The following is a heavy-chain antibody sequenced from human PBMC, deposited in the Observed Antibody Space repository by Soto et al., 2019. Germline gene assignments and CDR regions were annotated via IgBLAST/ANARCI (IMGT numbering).Heavy chain of an antibody. Sequence: PGGSLRLSCAASGFTFSSYAMSWVRQAPGKGLEWVSAISGSGGSTYYADSVQGRFTISRDNSKNTLYLQMNSLRAEDTAVYYCASPPRRELPKLDYWGQGTLVTVSS. V-gene: IGHV3-23*01. CDR1: GFTFSSYA. D-gene: IGHD1-26*01. J-gene: IGHJ4*02. CDR2: ISGSGGST. CDR3: ASPPRRELPKLDY.